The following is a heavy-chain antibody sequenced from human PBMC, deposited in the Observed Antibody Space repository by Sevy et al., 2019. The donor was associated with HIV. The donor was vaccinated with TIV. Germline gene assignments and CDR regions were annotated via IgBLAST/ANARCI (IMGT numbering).Heavy chain of an antibody. D-gene: IGHD6-13*01. CDR1: GYTFTGYY. CDR2: INPNSGGT. V-gene: IGHV1-2*06. Sequence: ASVKVSCKASGYTFTGYYLHWVRQAPGQGLEWMGRINPNSGGTNYAQKFQGRVTMTRDTSISTAYMGLSRLRSDDTAVYYCARAQVAAAGPPYGMDVWGQGTTVTVSS. CDR3: ARAQVAAAGPPYGMDV. J-gene: IGHJ6*02.